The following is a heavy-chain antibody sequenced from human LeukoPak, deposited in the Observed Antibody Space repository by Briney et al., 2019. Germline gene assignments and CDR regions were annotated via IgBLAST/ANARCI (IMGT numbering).Heavy chain of an antibody. CDR2: ISDSGANT. CDR1: GFTFSNYA. J-gene: IGHJ4*02. V-gene: IGHV3-23*01. D-gene: IGHD3-9*01. CDR3: AKGSLTAYYTFDY. Sequence: GGSLRLSCAASGFTFSNYATSWVRQAPGKGLERVSSISDSGANTYYADSVKGRITISRDKSKNTLNLQVNSLRAEDTAVYYCAKGSLTAYYTFDYWGQGTLVTVSS.